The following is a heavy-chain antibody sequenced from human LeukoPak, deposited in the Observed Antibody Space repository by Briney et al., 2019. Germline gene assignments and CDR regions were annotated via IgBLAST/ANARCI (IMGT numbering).Heavy chain of an antibody. J-gene: IGHJ3*01. V-gene: IGHV4-59*01. CDR1: GGSISSYH. CDR3: ARVPGGGTAAN. Sequence: SSETLSLTCTVSGGSISSYHWSWIRQPPGKGLEWIGYIYYSGSTNYNPSLKSRVTISVDTSKNPFSLKLSSVTAADTAVYYCARVPGGGTAANWGQGTMVTVSS. CDR2: IYYSGST. D-gene: IGHD1-7*01.